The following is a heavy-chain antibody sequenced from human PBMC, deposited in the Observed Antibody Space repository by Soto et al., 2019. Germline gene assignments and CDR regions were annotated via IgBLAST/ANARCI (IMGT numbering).Heavy chain of an antibody. CDR1: GGSISGTNYF. CDR2: VDYSGTT. J-gene: IGHJ4*02. D-gene: IGHD3-9*01. Sequence: QLQLQESGPGLVKPSETLSLICTVSGGSISGTNYFWGWIRQSPGKGLEWVGCVDYSGTTYYTPSLKSRATISVDTSKNQFSLRLSSLTAADTAMFYCARLEYYDILTCYYRTHYFDSWGQGPLVTVSS. CDR3: ARLEYYDILTCYYRTHYFDS. V-gene: IGHV4-39*01.